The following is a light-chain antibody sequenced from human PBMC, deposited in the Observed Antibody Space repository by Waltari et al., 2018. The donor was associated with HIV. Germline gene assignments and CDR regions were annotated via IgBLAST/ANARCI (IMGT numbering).Light chain of an antibody. CDR1: TSNIGGNT. J-gene: IGLJ1*01. CDR3: AAWDDSLKGGA. Sequence: QSVLAQPPSPSATPGQRGPIPFSGSTSNIGGNTLSWYQQLPGTAPKLLIYSKKERPSGVPDRLSGSTSGTSASLVISGLQSEDEADYYCAAWDDSLKGGAFGTGTKVTVL. V-gene: IGLV1-44*01. CDR2: SKK.